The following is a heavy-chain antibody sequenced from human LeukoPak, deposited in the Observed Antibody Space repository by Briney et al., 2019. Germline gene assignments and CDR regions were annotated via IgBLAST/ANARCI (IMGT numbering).Heavy chain of an antibody. V-gene: IGHV1-3*01. CDR3: ARGGVLLWFGEHDY. D-gene: IGHD3-10*01. CDR2: INAGNGNT. Sequence: GASVKVSCKASGYTFTSYAMHWVRQAPGQRREWMGWINAGNGNTKYSQKFQGRVTITRDTSASTAYMELSSLRSEDTAVYYCARGGVLLWFGEHDYWGQGTLVTVSS. CDR1: GYTFTSYA. J-gene: IGHJ4*02.